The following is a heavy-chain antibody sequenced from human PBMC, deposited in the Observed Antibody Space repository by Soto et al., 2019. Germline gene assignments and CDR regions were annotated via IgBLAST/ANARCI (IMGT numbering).Heavy chain of an antibody. CDR1: GGSTSSGDYC. D-gene: IGHD2-2*02. CDR3: ARVYCSSTSCYTGVGAFDI. Sequence: TSENLSVTCTVSGGSTSSGDYCWSWIRQPPGKGLEWIGYIYYSGSTYYNPSLKSRVTISVDTSKNQFSLKLSSVTAADTAVYYCARVYCSSTSCYTGVGAFDIWGQGTVVT. J-gene: IGHJ3*02. V-gene: IGHV4-30-4*01. CDR2: IYYSGST.